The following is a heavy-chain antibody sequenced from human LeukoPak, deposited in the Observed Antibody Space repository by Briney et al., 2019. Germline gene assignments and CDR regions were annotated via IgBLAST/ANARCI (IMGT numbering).Heavy chain of an antibody. Sequence: SETLSLTCTVSGGSLSSYYWSWIRQPPGKGLEGIGYIYYSGSTNYNPSLKSRDTISVDTSKTQFSLKLSSVTAADTAVYYCARLKELLNYYYYYMDVWGKGTTVTVSS. CDR1: GGSLSSYY. V-gene: IGHV4-59*01. D-gene: IGHD1-26*01. CDR2: IYYSGST. CDR3: ARLKELLNYYYYYMDV. J-gene: IGHJ6*03.